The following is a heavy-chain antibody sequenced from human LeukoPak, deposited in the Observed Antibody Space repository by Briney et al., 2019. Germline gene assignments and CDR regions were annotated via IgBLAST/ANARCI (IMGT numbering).Heavy chain of an antibody. CDR2: ISSSSSYI. V-gene: IGHV3-21*01. CDR1: GFTFRICS. Sequence: GGSLRLSCAASGFTFRICSMNWVRQAPGKGLEWVSSISSSSSYIYYADSVKGRFTISRDNAKNSLYLQMNSLRAEDTAVYYCAREGNSYKIGTFDYRGQGTLVTISS. CDR3: AREGNSYKIGTFDY. D-gene: IGHD3-10*01. J-gene: IGHJ4*02.